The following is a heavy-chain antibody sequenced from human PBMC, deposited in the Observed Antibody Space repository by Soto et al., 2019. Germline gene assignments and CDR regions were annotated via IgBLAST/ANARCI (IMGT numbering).Heavy chain of an antibody. V-gene: IGHV1-69*06. CDR3: NRGWEYDFWSGYL. CDR2: IVPMFGTS. D-gene: IGHD3-3*01. Sequence: QERLVQSGADVRKPGSSVKVSCKVTGGTSTRYAINWVRQAPGQGLEWMGGIVPMFGTSKYAQKFQGRVTITADTSTNIAYMELRSLRSEDTAVDYCNRGWEYDFWSGYLWGQGTLVSVSS. J-gene: IGHJ4*02. CDR1: GGTSTRYA.